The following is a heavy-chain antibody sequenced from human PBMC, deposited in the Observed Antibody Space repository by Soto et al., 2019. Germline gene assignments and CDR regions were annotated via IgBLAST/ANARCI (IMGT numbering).Heavy chain of an antibody. D-gene: IGHD3-10*01. CDR3: AKDQGRAYWYFDL. Sequence: EVQLLESGGGLVQPGGSLRVSCAASGFSFSSYAMSWVRQAPGKGLEWVSGISGSGGSTYYADSVKGRFTISRDNSKNTLYLQMNSLRVEDMAVYYCAKDQGRAYWYFDLWGRGTLVSVSS. J-gene: IGHJ2*01. V-gene: IGHV3-23*01. CDR2: ISGSGGST. CDR1: GFSFSSYA.